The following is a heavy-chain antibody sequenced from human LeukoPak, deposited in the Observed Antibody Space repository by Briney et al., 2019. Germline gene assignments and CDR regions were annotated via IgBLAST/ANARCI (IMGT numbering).Heavy chain of an antibody. D-gene: IGHD3-22*01. CDR1: GGSISSYC. CDR2: IYYSGST. J-gene: IGHJ4*02. CDR3: ARIVGSSGYYYYFDY. V-gene: IGHV4-59*01. Sequence: SETLSLTCTVSGGSISSYCWSWIRQPPGKGLEWIGYIYYSGSTNYNPSLKSRVTISVDTSKNQFSLKLSSVTAADTAVYYCARIVGSSGYYYYFDYWGQGTLVTVSS.